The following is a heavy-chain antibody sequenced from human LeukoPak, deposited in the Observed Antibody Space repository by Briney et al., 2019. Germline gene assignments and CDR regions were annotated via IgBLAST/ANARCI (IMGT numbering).Heavy chain of an antibody. D-gene: IGHD1-26*01. CDR1: GFTFSSYA. CDR3: AKTPIVGAPNFDY. V-gene: IGHV3-23*01. J-gene: IGHJ4*02. CDR2: ISGSGGST. Sequence: GGSLRFSCAASGFTFSSYAMSWVRQAPGKGLEWVSAISGSGGSTYYADSVKGRFTISRDNSKNTLYLQMNSLRAEVTAVYYRAKTPIVGAPNFDYWGQGTLVTVSS.